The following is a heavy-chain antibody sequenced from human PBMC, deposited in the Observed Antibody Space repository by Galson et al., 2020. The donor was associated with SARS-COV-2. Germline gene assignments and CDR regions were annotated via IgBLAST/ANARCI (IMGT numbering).Heavy chain of an antibody. CDR3: AKVKLYSHGSGSSYNKYFDF. V-gene: IGHV3-23*03. D-gene: IGHD3-10*01. CDR1: GFAFSNYV. Sequence: GGSLRLSCAASGFAFSNYVMTWVRQAPGKGLEWVSAIFGGGTAHYAESVKGRFIISRENSKNTVYLQMNSLRIEDTAVYFCAKVKLYSHGSGSSYNKYFDFWGQGVLVTVSS. J-gene: IGHJ4*02. CDR2: IFGGGTA.